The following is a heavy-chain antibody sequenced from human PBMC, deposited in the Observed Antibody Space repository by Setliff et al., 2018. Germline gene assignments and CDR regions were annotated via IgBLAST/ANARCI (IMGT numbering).Heavy chain of an antibody. CDR2: IYTSGST. CDR3: ARVDSGFDY. V-gene: IGHV4-61*09. D-gene: IGHD6-19*01. Sequence: SETLSLTCTVSGGSISSGSYYWSWIRQPAGKGLEWIGHIYTSGSTNYNPPLKSRVTISVDTSKNQFSLKLSSVTAADTAVYYCARVDSGFDYWGQGALVTVSS. J-gene: IGHJ4*02. CDR1: GGSISSGSYY.